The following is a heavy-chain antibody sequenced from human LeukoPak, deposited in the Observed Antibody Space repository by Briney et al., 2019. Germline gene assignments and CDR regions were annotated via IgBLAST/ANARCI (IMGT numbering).Heavy chain of an antibody. CDR3: ARDQYYYDSSESWYFDL. CDR1: GFTFSSYA. CDR2: ISSSSSYI. J-gene: IGHJ2*01. Sequence: GGSLRLSCAASGFTFSSYAMSWVRQAPGKGLEWVSSISSSSSYIYYADSVKGRFTISRDNAKNSLYLQMNSLRAEDTAVYYCARDQYYYDSSESWYFDLWGRGTLVTVSS. V-gene: IGHV3-21*01. D-gene: IGHD3-22*01.